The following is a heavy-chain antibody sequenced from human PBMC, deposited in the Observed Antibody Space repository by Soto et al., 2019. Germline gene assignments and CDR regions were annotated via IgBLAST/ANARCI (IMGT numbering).Heavy chain of an antibody. D-gene: IGHD3-22*01. CDR3: AREDYDDNSGYYYSRFAY. CDR2: ISYDGSNK. Sequence: QVQLVESGGGVVQPGRSLRLSCAASGFTFSSYDMHWFRQAPGKGLEWGAVISYDGSNKYYADSVKGRFTISRDNSQNTLYRKMNSLRAEDTTVYYCAREDYDDNSGYYYSRFAYCFQGTLVTVSS. V-gene: IGHV3-30-3*01. CDR1: GFTFSSYD. J-gene: IGHJ4*02.